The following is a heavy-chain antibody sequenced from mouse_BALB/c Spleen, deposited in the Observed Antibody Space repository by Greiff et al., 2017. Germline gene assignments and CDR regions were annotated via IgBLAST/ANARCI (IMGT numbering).Heavy chain of an antibody. CDR2: INPSNGRT. Sequence: QVQLQQPGAELVKPGASVKLSCKASGYTFTSYWMHWVKQRPGQGLEWIGEINPSNGRTNYNEKFKSKATLTVDKSSSTAYMQLSSLTSEDSAVYYCARSGYDYGYWGKGTTLTVSS. D-gene: IGHD2-4*01. CDR1: GYTFTSYW. CDR3: ARSGYDYGY. J-gene: IGHJ2*01. V-gene: IGHV1S81*02.